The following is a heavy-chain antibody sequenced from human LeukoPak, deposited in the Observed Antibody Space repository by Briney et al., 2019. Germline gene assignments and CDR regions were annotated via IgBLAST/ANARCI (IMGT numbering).Heavy chain of an antibody. CDR2: ISSSSSTI. V-gene: IGHV3-48*04. CDR1: KFTFSEYG. CDR3: ARAFGVVTGFSDY. Sequence: GGSLRLSCAASKFTFSEYGMNWVRQAPGKGLEWVSYISSSSSTIYYADSVKGRFTISRDNAKNSLYLQMNSLRAEDTAVYYCARAFGVVTGFSDYWGRGPLVAVSS. D-gene: IGHD2-21*02. J-gene: IGHJ4*02.